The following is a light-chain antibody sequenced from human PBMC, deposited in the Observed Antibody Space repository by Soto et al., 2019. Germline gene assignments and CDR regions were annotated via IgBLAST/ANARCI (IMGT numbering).Light chain of an antibody. Sequence: EFVLTPSPGTLSLSPGERATLSCRASQTVRNNYLAWYQQKPGQAPRLLIYDAFRRATGIPDRFSGSGSGTDFSLTISTLEPEDSAVYYCQQRSNWPPITFGQGTRLEIK. CDR2: DAF. CDR3: QQRSNWPPIT. V-gene: IGKV3D-20*02. J-gene: IGKJ5*01. CDR1: QTVRNNY.